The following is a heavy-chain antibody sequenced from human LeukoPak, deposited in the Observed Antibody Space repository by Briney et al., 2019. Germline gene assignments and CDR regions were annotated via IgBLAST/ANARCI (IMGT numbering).Heavy chain of an antibody. CDR2: ISYDGSNK. J-gene: IGHJ6*02. Sequence: SCKASGYTLSSYYIHWVRQAPGKGLEWVAAISYDGSNKYYADSVKGRFTISRDNSKNTLYLQMNSLRAEDTAVYYCARTPEDIVVVVAAEYYYGMDVWGQGTTVTVSS. CDR3: ARTPEDIVVVVAAEYYYGMDV. V-gene: IGHV3-30-3*01. D-gene: IGHD2-15*01. CDR1: GYTLSSYY.